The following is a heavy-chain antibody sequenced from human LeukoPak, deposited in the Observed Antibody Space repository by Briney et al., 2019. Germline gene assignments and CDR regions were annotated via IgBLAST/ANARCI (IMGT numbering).Heavy chain of an antibody. CDR3: ARDRGITIFGVVIPYFDY. D-gene: IGHD3-3*01. V-gene: IGHV1-18*01. J-gene: IGHJ4*02. Sequence: ASVKVSCKASGYTFTSYGISWVRQAPGQGLEWMGWISAYNGNTNYAQKLQGRVTMTTDTSTSTAYMELRSLRSDDTAVYYCARDRGITIFGVVIPYFDYWGQGTLVTVSS. CDR2: ISAYNGNT. CDR1: GYTFTSYG.